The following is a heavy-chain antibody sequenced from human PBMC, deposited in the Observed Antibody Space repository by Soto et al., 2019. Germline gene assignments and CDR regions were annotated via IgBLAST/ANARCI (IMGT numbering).Heavy chain of an antibody. CDR2: INQDGSET. CDR3: ARDGVAPGIYFDY. V-gene: IGHV3-7*01. D-gene: IGHD6-13*01. CDR1: GFTFSSHW. J-gene: IGHJ4*02. Sequence: GGSLRLSCAASGFTFSSHWRSWVRQAPGKGLEWVANINQDGSETYYVDSVKGRFTISRDNAKKSLYLQMNSLRADDMAVYYCARDGVAPGIYFDYWGQGTLVTVSS.